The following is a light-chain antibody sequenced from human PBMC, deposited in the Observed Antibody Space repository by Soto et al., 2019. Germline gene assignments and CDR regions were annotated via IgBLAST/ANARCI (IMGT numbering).Light chain of an antibody. Sequence: QSVLTQPASVSGSPGQPVTISCTGTSSDVGGYNYVSWYQQHPGKGPKLMIYEVSNRPSGVSNRFSGSKSGNTATLTISGLQAEDEADYYCSSYTSTTTRVFGTGTKVTV. CDR3: SSYTSTTTRV. V-gene: IGLV2-14*03. CDR2: EVS. J-gene: IGLJ1*01. CDR1: SSDVGGYNY.